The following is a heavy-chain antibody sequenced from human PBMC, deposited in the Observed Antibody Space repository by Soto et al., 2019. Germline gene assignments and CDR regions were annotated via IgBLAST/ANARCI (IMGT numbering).Heavy chain of an antibody. J-gene: IGHJ6*02. CDR3: ARDPPGRYNWNYHYYYGMDV. V-gene: IGHV1-18*01. CDR1: GYTFTSYG. Sequence: QVQLVQSGAEVKKPGASVKVSCKASGYTFTSYGISWVRQAPGQGLEWMGWISAYNGNTNYAQKLQGRVTMTTDTSTSTAYMELRSLRSDDTAVYYCARDPPGRYNWNYHYYYGMDVWGQGTTVTVSS. D-gene: IGHD1-20*01. CDR2: ISAYNGNT.